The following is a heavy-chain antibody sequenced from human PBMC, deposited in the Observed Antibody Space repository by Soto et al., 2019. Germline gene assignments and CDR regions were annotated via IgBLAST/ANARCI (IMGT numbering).Heavy chain of an antibody. Sequence: EVQLLESGGGLVQPGGSLRLSCAASGFTFSSYAMSWVRQAPGKGLEWVSAISGSGGSTYYADSVKGRFTISRDNSKNTLHLQMNSLRAEDTAVYYCAKDSGYSSGWYWFDPWGQGTLVTVSS. CDR2: ISGSGGST. CDR3: AKDSGYSSGWYWFDP. J-gene: IGHJ5*02. V-gene: IGHV3-23*01. D-gene: IGHD6-19*01. CDR1: GFTFSSYA.